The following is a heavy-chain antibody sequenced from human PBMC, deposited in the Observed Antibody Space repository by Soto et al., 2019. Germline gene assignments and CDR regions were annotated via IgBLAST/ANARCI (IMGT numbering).Heavy chain of an antibody. CDR1: GLTFSSYA. D-gene: IGHD3-10*01. CDR2: ISGSGGST. V-gene: IGHV3-23*01. CDR3: FNTMDYYYMDV. Sequence: GALTLSCAASGLTFSSYAMNWVRQGPGKVLEWVSSISGSGGSTYYADSVTGRFTISRDNSKNTLYLQMNSLRAEDTAVYYFFNTMDYYYMDVWGKETTVTISS. J-gene: IGHJ6*03.